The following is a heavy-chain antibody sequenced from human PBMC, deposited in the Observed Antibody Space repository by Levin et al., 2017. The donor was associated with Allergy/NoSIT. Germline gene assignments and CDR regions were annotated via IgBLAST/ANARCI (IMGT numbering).Heavy chain of an antibody. CDR1: GFTFDDYG. Sequence: GGSLRLSCAASGFTFDDYGMSWVRQAPGKGLEWVSGINWNGGSTGYADSVKGRFTISRDNAKNSLYLQMNSLRAEDTALYYCARDRGVSSSWKRKYFDYWGQGTLVTVSS. V-gene: IGHV3-20*04. D-gene: IGHD6-13*01. CDR3: ARDRGVSSSWKRKYFDY. CDR2: INWNGGST. J-gene: IGHJ4*02.